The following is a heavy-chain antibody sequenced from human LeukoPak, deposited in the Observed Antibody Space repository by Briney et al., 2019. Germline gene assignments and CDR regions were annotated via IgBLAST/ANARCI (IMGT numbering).Heavy chain of an antibody. V-gene: IGHV3-30-3*01. D-gene: IGHD6-13*01. CDR2: ISYDGSNK. Sequence: GGSLRLSCAASGFTFSSYAMHWVRQAPGKGLEWVAVISYDGSNKYYADSVKGRFTISRDNSKNTLYLQMNSLRAEDTAVYYCARGAEQQLATFDYWGQGTLVTVSS. CDR1: GFTFSSYA. CDR3: ARGAEQQLATFDY. J-gene: IGHJ4*02.